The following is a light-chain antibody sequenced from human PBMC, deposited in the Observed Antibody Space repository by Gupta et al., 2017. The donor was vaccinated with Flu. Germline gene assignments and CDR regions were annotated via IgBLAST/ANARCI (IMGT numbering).Light chain of an antibody. Sequence: GQSVTISCTGTNRDIGANNYVSWYQQHPDKAPKLIIYEVTQRPSGVPDRFSGSKSGNTASXTXSGLQAXDEADYYCASYGGSAIFGIGTKVTVL. CDR1: NRDIGANNY. CDR2: EVT. V-gene: IGLV2-8*01. CDR3: ASYGGSAI. J-gene: IGLJ1*01.